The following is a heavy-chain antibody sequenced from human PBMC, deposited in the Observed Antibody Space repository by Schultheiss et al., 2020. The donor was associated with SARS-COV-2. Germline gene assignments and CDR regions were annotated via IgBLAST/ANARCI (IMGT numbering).Heavy chain of an antibody. CDR1: GGSFSGYY. D-gene: IGHD4-23*01. CDR3: ARTSASTVAMPI. CDR2: IYYSGST. V-gene: IGHV4-34*01. Sequence: SETLSLTCAVYGGSFSGYYWSWIRQPPGKGLEWIGSIYYSGSTNYNPSLKSRVTISVDTSKNQFSLKLSSVTAADTAVYYCARTSASTVAMPIWGQGTMVTVSS. J-gene: IGHJ3*02.